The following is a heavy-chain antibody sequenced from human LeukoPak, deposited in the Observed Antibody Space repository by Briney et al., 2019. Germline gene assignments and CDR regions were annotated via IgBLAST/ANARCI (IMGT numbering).Heavy chain of an antibody. CDR3: ARDGGRTKWYAFDI. J-gene: IGHJ3*02. V-gene: IGHV3-21*04. CDR2: ISSSSSYI. Sequence: PGGSLRLSCAASGFTFSSYSMNWVRQAPGKGLEWVSSISSSSSYIYYADSVKGRFTISRDNAKNSLYLQMNSLRAEDTAVYYCARDGGRTKWYAFDIWGQGTMVTVSS. D-gene: IGHD2-15*01. CDR1: GFTFSSYS.